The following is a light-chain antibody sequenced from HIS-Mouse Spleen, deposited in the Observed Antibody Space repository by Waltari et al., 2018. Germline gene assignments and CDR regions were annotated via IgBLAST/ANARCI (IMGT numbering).Light chain of an antibody. J-gene: IGLJ3*02. Sequence: SALTQPASVSGSPGQSITIPCTATSSYVGGYNYVSWYQQHPGKAPKLMIYEVSNRPSGVSNRFSGSKSGNTASLTISGLQAEDEADYYCSSYTSSSTLWVFGGGTKLTVL. CDR1: SSYVGGYNY. V-gene: IGLV2-14*01. CDR2: EVS. CDR3: SSYTSSSTLWV.